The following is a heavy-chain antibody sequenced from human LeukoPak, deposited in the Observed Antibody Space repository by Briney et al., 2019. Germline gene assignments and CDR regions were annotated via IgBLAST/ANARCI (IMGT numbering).Heavy chain of an antibody. D-gene: IGHD4-17*01. CDR1: GFTFSSYG. Sequence: PGGSLRLSCAASGFTFSSYGMHWVRQAPGKGLEWVAVISYDGSNKYYADSVKGRFTISRDNSKNTLYLQMNSLRAEDTAVCYCAKDGATTVTTYYFDYWGQGTLVTVSS. CDR3: AKDGATTVTTYYFDY. CDR2: ISYDGSNK. V-gene: IGHV3-30*18. J-gene: IGHJ4*02.